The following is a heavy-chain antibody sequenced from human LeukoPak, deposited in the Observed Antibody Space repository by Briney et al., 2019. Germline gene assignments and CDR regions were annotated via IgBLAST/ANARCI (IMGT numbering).Heavy chain of an antibody. CDR3: AKAPVDGSGRYYTLWEFDY. D-gene: IGHD3-10*01. J-gene: IGHJ4*02. CDR2: ISGSGGST. V-gene: IGHV3-23*01. CDR1: GFTFSSYA. Sequence: PGGSLRLSCAASGFTFSSYAMSWVRQAPGKGLEWVSAISGSGGSTYYADSVKGRFTISRDNSKNTLYLQMNSLRAEDTAVYYCAKAPVDGSGRYYTLWEFDYWGQGTLVTVSS.